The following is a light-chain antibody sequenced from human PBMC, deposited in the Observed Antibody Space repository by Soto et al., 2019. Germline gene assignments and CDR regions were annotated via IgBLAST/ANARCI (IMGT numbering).Light chain of an antibody. V-gene: IGLV1-40*01. CDR3: QSYDSSLSGSVV. Sequence: QSVLTQPPSVSGAPGQRVTISCTGSSSNIGAGYDVHWYQQLPGTAPKLLIYGNSNRPSGVPDRFSGSKSGTSASLAITGXXXXDXXXXXXQSYDSSLSGSVVFGGGTKLTVL. J-gene: IGLJ2*01. CDR1: SSNIGAGYD. CDR2: GNS.